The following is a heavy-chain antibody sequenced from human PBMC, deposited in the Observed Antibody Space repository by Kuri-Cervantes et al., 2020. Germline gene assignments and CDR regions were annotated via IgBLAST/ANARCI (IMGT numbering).Heavy chain of an antibody. D-gene: IGHD6-19*01. CDR2: IYYSGST. CDR1: GGSISSGGYY. CDR3: ARTGNLAVAGNY. V-gene: IGHV4-31*03. J-gene: IGHJ4*02. Sequence: LRLSCTVSGGSISSGGYYWSWIRQHPGKGLEWIGYIYYSGSTYYNPSLKSRVTISVDTSKNQFSLKVSSVTAADTAAYYCARTGNLAVAGNYWGQGTLVTVSS.